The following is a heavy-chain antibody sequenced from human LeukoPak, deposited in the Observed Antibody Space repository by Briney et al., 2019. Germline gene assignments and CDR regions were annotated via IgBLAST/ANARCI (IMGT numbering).Heavy chain of an antibody. J-gene: IGHJ4*02. Sequence: GGSLRLSCAASGFTFSSYSMNWVRQAPGKGLEWVSYISSSSSTIYYADSVKGRFTISRDNAKNSLYLQMNSLRAEGTAVYYCARDSDYVWGSYRLDYWGQGTLVTVSS. CDR3: ARDSDYVWGSYRLDY. CDR1: GFTFSSYS. D-gene: IGHD3-16*02. CDR2: ISSSSSTI. V-gene: IGHV3-48*01.